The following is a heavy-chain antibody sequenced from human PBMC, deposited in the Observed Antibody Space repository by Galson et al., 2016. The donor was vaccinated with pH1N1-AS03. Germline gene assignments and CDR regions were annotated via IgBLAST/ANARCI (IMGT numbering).Heavy chain of an antibody. V-gene: IGHV4-39*07. Sequence: ETLSLTCSVSGASISSFSHYWGWIRQPPGQGLEWIGSIYYTASTYYNPSLKSRVTMSVDTSNNQFSLRVSSVTAADTAVYYCARHRGFDKNDAFDMWGQGTMVIVSS. D-gene: IGHD3-10*01. J-gene: IGHJ3*02. CDR2: IYYTAST. CDR3: ARHRGFDKNDAFDM. CDR1: GASISSFSHY.